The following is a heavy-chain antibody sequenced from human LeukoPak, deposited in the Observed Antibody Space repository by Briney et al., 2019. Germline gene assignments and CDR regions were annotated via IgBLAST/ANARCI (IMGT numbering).Heavy chain of an antibody. J-gene: IGHJ4*02. CDR2: FCYSGST. CDR3: ARFTTESGYVHYFNY. Sequence: SETLSLTCTVAGGSISSSSDCWGWIRQPPGKGLEWIGSFCYSGSTYYNQSLKSRVTISVHTSKNQFSLKLSSVTAADTAVYYCARFTTESGYVHYFNYWGQGTLVTVSS. D-gene: IGHD5-12*01. V-gene: IGHV4-39*01. CDR1: GGSISSSSDC.